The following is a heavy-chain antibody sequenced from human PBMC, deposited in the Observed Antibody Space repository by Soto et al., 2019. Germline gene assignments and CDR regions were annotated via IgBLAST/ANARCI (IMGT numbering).Heavy chain of an antibody. D-gene: IGHD1-26*01. J-gene: IGHJ5*02. V-gene: IGHV3-30*18. CDR3: AKVYHSGSYPPPPRFDP. CDR1: GFTFSSYG. Sequence: QVQLVESGGGVVQPGRSLRLSCAASGFTFSSYGMHWVRQAPGKGLEWVAVISYDGSNKYYADSVKGRFTISRDNSKNTLYLQMNSLRAEDTAVYYCAKVYHSGSYPPPPRFDPWGQGTLVTVSS. CDR2: ISYDGSNK.